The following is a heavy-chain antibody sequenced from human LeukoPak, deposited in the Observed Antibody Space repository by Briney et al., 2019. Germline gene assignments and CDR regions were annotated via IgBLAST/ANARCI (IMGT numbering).Heavy chain of an antibody. CDR1: GYTLTELS. CDR2: FDPEDGET. J-gene: IGHJ4*02. V-gene: IGHV1-24*01. Sequence: ASVKVSCKVSGYTLTELSMHWVRQAPGKELEWMGGFDPEDGETIYAQKFQGRVTMTEDTSTDTAYMELSSLRSEDTAVYYCATWGIGYCSGGSCYSGSIFVDYWGQGTLVTVSS. CDR3: ATWGIGYCSGGSCYSGSIFVDY. D-gene: IGHD2-15*01.